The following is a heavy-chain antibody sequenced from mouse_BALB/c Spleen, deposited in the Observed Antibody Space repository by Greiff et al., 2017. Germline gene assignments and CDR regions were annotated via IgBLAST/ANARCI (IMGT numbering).Heavy chain of an antibody. CDR2: IDPENGDT. CDR3: NALRYDGYAMDY. V-gene: IGHV14-4*02. J-gene: IGHJ4*01. Sequence: EVQLQQSGAELVRSGASVKLSCTASGFNIKDYYMHWVKQRPEQGLEWIGWIDPENGDTEYAPKFQGKATMTADTSSNTAYLQLSSLTSEDTAVYYCNALRYDGYAMDYGGQGTSVTVSS. CDR1: GFNIKDYY. D-gene: IGHD2-14*01.